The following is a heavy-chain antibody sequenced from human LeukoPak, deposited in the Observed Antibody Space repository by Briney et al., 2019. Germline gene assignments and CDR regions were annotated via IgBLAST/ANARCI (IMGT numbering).Heavy chain of an antibody. D-gene: IGHD1-26*01. Sequence: SETLSLTCAVSGGSILTTNWWSWVRQPPGKGLEWIGEVHLSGASNYNPSLKSRVSMSIDKSKNQLSLELTSVTAADTAIYYCTRESGAFSPFGFWGQGTLVTVSS. CDR3: TRESGAFSPFGF. J-gene: IGHJ4*02. CDR1: GGSILTTNW. V-gene: IGHV4-4*02. CDR2: VHLSGAS.